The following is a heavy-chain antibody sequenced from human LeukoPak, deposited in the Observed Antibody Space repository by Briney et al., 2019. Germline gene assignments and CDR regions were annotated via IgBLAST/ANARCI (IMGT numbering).Heavy chain of an antibody. V-gene: IGHV4-4*07. D-gene: IGHD2-21*02. CDR3: AREHPTAIATDY. CDR2: IHSTGSS. J-gene: IGHJ4*02. CDR1: GGSISSYY. Sequence: SETLSLTCTVSGGSISSYYWGCFRQAAGKGLEWIGRIHSTGSSNYNPSLKSRLTMSIDTSRNQFSLKLSSMTAADTAIYYCAREHPTAIATDYWGQGTLVTVSS.